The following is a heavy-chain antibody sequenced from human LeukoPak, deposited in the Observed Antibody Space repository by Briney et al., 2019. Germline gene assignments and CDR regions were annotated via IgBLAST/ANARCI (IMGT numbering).Heavy chain of an antibody. CDR2: ISSSSGNI. D-gene: IGHD4-23*01. CDR3: ARVRAGGYFDY. V-gene: IGHV3-48*02. J-gene: IGHJ4*02. Sequence: GGSPRLSCAAPGITFNSYSMSWVRQAPGKGLEWLSYISSSSGNIFYTDSVKGRFTISRDNAKNSLYLQMSSLRDEDTAVYYCARVRAGGYFDYWGQGTLVTVSS. CDR1: GITFNSYS.